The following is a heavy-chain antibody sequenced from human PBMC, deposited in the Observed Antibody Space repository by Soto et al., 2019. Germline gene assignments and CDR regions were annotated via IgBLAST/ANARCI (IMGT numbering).Heavy chain of an antibody. CDR2: IIPIFGTA. Sequence: SVKVSCKASGGTFSSYAISWVRQAPGQGLEWMGGIIPIFGTANYAQKFQGRVTITTDESTSTAYMELSSLRSEDTAVYYCVLRYFDWPWAFDIWGQGTMVTVSS. CDR1: GGTFSSYA. D-gene: IGHD3-9*01. J-gene: IGHJ3*02. CDR3: VLRYFDWPWAFDI. V-gene: IGHV1-69*05.